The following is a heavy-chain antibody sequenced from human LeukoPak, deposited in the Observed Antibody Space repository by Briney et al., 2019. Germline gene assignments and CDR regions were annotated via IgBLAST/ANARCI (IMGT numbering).Heavy chain of an antibody. CDR1: GFTVSSNY. Sequence: PGGSLRLSCAASGFTVSSNYMSWVRQAPGKGLEWVSVIYSGGSTYYADSVKGRFTISRDNSKNTLYLQMNSLRAEDTVVYYCAREVVVPAAGRWFDPWGQGTLVTVSS. V-gene: IGHV3-53*01. CDR3: AREVVVPAAGRWFDP. CDR2: IYSGGST. D-gene: IGHD2-2*01. J-gene: IGHJ5*02.